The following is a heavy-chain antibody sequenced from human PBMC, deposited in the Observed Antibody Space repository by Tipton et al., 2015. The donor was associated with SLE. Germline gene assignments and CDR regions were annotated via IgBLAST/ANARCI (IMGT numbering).Heavy chain of an antibody. D-gene: IGHD6-13*01. CDR2: IYYSETT. V-gene: IGHV4-59*01. J-gene: IGHJ2*01. CDR1: GGSINNFY. Sequence: TLSLTCTVSGGSINNFYWSWLRQPPGKGLEWIGYIYYSETTNYNPSLKSRVTISVDTSKNQFSLRLRSVTAADTAVYYCARLIAVGTDYFDLWGRGTLVTVSS. CDR3: ARLIAVGTDYFDL.